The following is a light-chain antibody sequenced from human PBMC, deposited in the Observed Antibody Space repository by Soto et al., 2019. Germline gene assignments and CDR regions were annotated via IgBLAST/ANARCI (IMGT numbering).Light chain of an antibody. CDR2: RNN. V-gene: IGLV1-47*01. CDR1: SSNIGSNY. Sequence: QSVLTQPPSASGTPAQRVTISCSGSSSNIGSNYVYWYQQLPGTAPKLLIYRNNQRPSGVPDRFSGSKSGTSASLAISGLRSEDEADYYCAAWDDSLYWVFGGGTQLTVL. J-gene: IGLJ3*02. CDR3: AAWDDSLYWV.